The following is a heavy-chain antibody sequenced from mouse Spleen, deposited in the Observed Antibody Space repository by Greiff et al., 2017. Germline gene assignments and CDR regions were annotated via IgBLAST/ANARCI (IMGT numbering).Heavy chain of an antibody. Sequence: VQLVESGPELVKPGASVKLSCKASGYTFTSYDINWVKQRPGQGLEWIGWIYPRDGSTKYNEKFKGKATLTVDTSSSTAYMELHSLTSEDSAVYFCARTVVATDYYAMDYWGQGTSVTVSS. D-gene: IGHD1-1*01. CDR3: ARTVVATDYYAMDY. J-gene: IGHJ4*01. CDR2: IYPRDGST. CDR1: GYTFTSYD. V-gene: IGHV1-85*01.